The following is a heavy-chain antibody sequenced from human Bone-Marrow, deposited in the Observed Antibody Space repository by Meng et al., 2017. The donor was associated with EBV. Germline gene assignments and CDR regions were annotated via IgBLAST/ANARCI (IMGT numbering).Heavy chain of an antibody. CDR3: AKDCFGDKDS. V-gene: IGHV3-11*04. J-gene: IGHJ5*01. CDR2: ISSSGSTI. CDR1: GFTFSDYY. D-gene: IGHD2-21*01. Sequence: QVQLVESGGXXGXPGXSLXLSCAVSGFTFSDYYMSWIRQAPGKGLEWVSYISSSGSTIYYADSVKGRFTISRDNAKNTVYLQMNNLRAEDTAVYYCAKDCFGDKDSWGQGTLVTVSS.